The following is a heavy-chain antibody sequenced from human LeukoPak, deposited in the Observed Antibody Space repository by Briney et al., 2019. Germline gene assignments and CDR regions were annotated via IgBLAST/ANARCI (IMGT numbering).Heavy chain of an antibody. CDR3: TRDRDYLGSGSYYYGPDYNYYYYMDV. V-gene: IGHV3-49*04. J-gene: IGHJ6*03. CDR1: GFTFSSYE. CDR2: IRSKAFGETT. D-gene: IGHD3-10*01. Sequence: GGSLRLSCAASGFTFSSYEMNWVRQAPGKGLEWVGYIRSKAFGETTDYVASAKDRFTISRDDSRNITYLQMSSLKTEDTAVYYCTRDRDYLGSGSYYYGPDYNYYYYMDVWGKGTTVTVSS.